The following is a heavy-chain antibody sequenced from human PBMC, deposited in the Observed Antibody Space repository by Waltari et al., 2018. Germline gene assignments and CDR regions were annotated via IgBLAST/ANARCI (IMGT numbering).Heavy chain of an antibody. D-gene: IGHD3-22*01. J-gene: IGHJ4*02. CDR1: GFSLSTSGVG. CDR3: ARGGSHYYDSSGYYPRGVAY. V-gene: IGHV4-39*07. Sequence: KESGPTLVKPTQTLTLTCTFSGFSLSTSGVGVGWIRQPPGKGLEWIGEINHSGSTNYNPSLKSRVTISVDTSKNQFSLKLSSVTAADTAVYYCARGGSHYYDSSGYYPRGVAYWGQGTLVTVSS. CDR2: INHSGST.